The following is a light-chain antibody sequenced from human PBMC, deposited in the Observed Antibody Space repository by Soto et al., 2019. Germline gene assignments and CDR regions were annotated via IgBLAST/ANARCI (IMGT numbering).Light chain of an antibody. CDR1: QSISSY. J-gene: IGKJ5*01. Sequence: DIHMSQKARSLAASGESVVTIACRASQSISSYLNWYQQKPGKAPKLLIYAASSLQSGVPSRFSGSGSGTDFTLTISSLQPEDFATSYCQPSYSTPITFGRGTRLEI. CDR3: QPSYSTPIT. CDR2: AAS. V-gene: IGKV1-39*01.